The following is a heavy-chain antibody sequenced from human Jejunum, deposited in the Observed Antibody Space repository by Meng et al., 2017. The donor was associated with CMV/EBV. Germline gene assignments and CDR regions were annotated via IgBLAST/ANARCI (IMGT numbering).Heavy chain of an antibody. CDR3: VTDTTSNTPMDV. V-gene: IGHV3-53*01. Sequence: AASGFTVTSNYMTWVRQAPGKGLVWVSGIYRGGNTFYAGSVKGRFTISRDTSKNTLFLQMNSLRADDTAIYYCVTDTTSNTPMDVWGQGTTVTVSS. D-gene: IGHD4-11*01. CDR1: GFTVTSNY. CDR2: IYRGGNT. J-gene: IGHJ6*02.